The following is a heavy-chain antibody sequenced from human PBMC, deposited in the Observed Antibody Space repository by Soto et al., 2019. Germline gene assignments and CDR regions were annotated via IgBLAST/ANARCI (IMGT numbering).Heavy chain of an antibody. CDR2: IYPSDSDT. J-gene: IGHJ4*02. V-gene: IGHV5-51*01. Sequence: GESLKISCKGSGYNFAGYWIAWVRQMPGKGLELMGIIYPSDSDTRYRPSFQGQVTISADKSISSAYLQWSSLRASDTAMYYCARGGVSTRTFDYWGQGTPVTGSS. CDR3: ARGGVSTRTFDY. CDR1: GYNFAGYW. D-gene: IGHD3-3*01.